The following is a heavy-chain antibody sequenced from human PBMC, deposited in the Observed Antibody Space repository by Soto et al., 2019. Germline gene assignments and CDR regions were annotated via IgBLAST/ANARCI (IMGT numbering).Heavy chain of an antibody. D-gene: IGHD6-13*01. Sequence: QVQLVESGGGVVQPGRSLRLSCAASGFTFSSYAVHWVRQAPGKGLEWVAVISYDGSNKYYADSVKGRFTVSRDNSKNTLYVQMNSLRAEDTAVYYCARDETYSRSWYFDYWGQGTLVTVSS. CDR3: ARDETYSRSWYFDY. J-gene: IGHJ4*02. CDR1: GFTFSSYA. CDR2: ISYDGSNK. V-gene: IGHV3-30-3*01.